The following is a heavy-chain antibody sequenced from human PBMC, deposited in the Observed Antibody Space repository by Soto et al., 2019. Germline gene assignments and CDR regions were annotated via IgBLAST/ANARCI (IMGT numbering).Heavy chain of an antibody. CDR1: GYTFTSYG. CDR2: ISAYNGNT. V-gene: IGHV1-18*01. J-gene: IGHJ4*02. CDR3: ARDLAAGMIDY. D-gene: IGHD6-13*01. Sequence: ASVKVSCKASGYTFTSYGISWVRQAPGQGLEWMGWISAYNGNTKYVQKLQGRVTMTTDTSTSTAYMEPRSLRSDDTAVYCCARDLAAGMIDYWGQGTLVTVSS.